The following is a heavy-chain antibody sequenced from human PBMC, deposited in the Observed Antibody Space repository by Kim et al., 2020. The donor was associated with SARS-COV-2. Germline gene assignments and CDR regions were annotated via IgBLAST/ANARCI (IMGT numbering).Heavy chain of an antibody. CDR1: GGSISSGSYY. Sequence: SETLSLTCTVSGGSISSGSYYWSWIRQPAGKGLEWIGRIYTSGSTNYNPSLKSRVTISVDTSKNQFSLKLSSVTAADTAVYYCARGGDYYDSSFQNWCQGTLVTVSS. V-gene: IGHV4-61*02. D-gene: IGHD3-22*01. J-gene: IGHJ1*01. CDR3: ARGGDYYDSSFQN. CDR2: IYTSGST.